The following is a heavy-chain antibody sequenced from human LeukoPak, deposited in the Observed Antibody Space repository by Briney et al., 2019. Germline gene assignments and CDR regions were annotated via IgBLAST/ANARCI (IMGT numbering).Heavy chain of an antibody. CDR3: VRLGELGFYYFDY. CDR1: GFTFSSYD. V-gene: IGHV3-21*04. J-gene: IGHJ4*02. Sequence: PGGSLRLSCAASGFTFSSYDMNWVRQAPGKGLKWVSSMSRSSTYIYYTDSVKGRFTISRDNAKNSLYLQMNSLRAEDTALYYCVRLGELGFYYFDYWGQGTLVTVSS. CDR2: MSRSSTYI. D-gene: IGHD3-16*01.